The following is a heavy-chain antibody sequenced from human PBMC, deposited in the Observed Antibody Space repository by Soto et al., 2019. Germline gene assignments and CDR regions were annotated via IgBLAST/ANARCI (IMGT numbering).Heavy chain of an antibody. J-gene: IGHJ4*02. Sequence: GAAVTGSCTACVGAFMIYAIIWVRQAPGQGLELMGGIIPIFGTANYAQKFQGRVTITADESTSTAYMELSSLRSEDTAVYYCARDSPVLQAWGQGTRVTVSS. CDR2: IIPIFGTA. D-gene: IGHD2-8*01. CDR1: VGAFMIYA. CDR3: ARDSPVLQA. V-gene: IGHV1-69*01.